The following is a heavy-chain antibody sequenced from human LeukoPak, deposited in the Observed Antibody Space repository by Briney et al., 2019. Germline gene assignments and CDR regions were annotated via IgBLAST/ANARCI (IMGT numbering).Heavy chain of an antibody. CDR1: GYGFTNYW. J-gene: IGHJ4*02. Sequence: GESLKISCKGSGYGFTNYWIGWVRQMPGKGLEWMGIIYPGDSDTRYSPSFQGQVTISADKSISSAYLQWSSLKASDTAMYYCARLNLIVAIDYWGQGTLVTVSS. CDR2: IYPGDSDT. D-gene: IGHD2/OR15-2a*01. CDR3: ARLNLIVAIDY. V-gene: IGHV5-51*01.